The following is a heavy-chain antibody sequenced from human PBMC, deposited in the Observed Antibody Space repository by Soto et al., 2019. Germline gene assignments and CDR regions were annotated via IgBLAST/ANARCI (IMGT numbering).Heavy chain of an antibody. CDR1: GFTFSSYA. Sequence: GGSLRLSCSASGFTFSSYAMHWVRQAPGKGLEYVSAISSNGGSTYYADSVKGRFTISRDNSKNTLYLQMSSLRAEDTAVYYCVKSIGSGYYAESGGDIDYWGQGTLVTVSS. J-gene: IGHJ4*02. D-gene: IGHD3-22*01. CDR2: ISSNGGST. CDR3: VKSIGSGYYAESGGDIDY. V-gene: IGHV3-64D*08.